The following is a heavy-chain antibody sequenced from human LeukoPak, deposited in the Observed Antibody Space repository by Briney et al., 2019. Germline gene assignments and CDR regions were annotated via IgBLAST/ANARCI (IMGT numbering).Heavy chain of an antibody. V-gene: IGHV4-39*01. CDR3: ARHVDPYSGNYSY. J-gene: IGHJ4*02. CDR1: GGSFISSGSY. Sequence: PSETLSLTCTVSGGSFISSGSYWGWIRQPPGKGLEWIGSIYYSGSTFYNPSLKSRVTISVDTSKNQFSLKLSSVTAADTAVYYCARHVDPYSGNYSYWGQGTLVTVSS. CDR2: IYYSGST. D-gene: IGHD5-12*01.